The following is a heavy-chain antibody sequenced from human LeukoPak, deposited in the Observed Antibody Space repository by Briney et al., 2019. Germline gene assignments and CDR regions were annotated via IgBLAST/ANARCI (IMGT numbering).Heavy chain of an antibody. Sequence: GGSLRLSCAASGFTFSSYEMNWVRQAPGKGLEWVSYISSSGSTIYYADSVKGRFTISRDNAKNSLYLQMNSLRAEDTAAYYCARVGYDSSGYYSGYFDYWGQGTLVTVSS. D-gene: IGHD3-22*01. CDR1: GFTFSSYE. J-gene: IGHJ4*03. CDR2: ISSSGSTI. V-gene: IGHV3-48*03. CDR3: ARVGYDSSGYYSGYFDY.